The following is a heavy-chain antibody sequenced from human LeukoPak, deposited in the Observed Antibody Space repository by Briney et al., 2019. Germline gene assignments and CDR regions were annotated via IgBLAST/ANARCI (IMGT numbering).Heavy chain of an antibody. CDR2: IKQDGSEK. J-gene: IGHJ4*02. CDR1: GFTFSSYW. CDR3: ARDEHQYFHASSGRFDY. D-gene: IGHD6-19*01. Sequence: GGSLRLSCAASGFTFSSYWMGWVRQAPGKGLEWVTNIKQDGSEKYYVGSVRGRFTISRDNAKNSLYLQMNSLRAEDTAVYYCARDEHQYFHASSGRFDYWGQGILVTVSS. V-gene: IGHV3-7*04.